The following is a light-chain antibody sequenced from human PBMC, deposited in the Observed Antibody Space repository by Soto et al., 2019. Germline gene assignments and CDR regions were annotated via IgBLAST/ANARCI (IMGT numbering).Light chain of an antibody. CDR1: QSISSW. J-gene: IGKJ1*01. CDR3: QQYVTSSPRT. V-gene: IGKV1-5*01. CDR2: DAS. Sequence: DIQMTQSPSTLSASVGDRVTITCRASQSISSWLAWYQQKPGKAPKLLIYDASSLQSGVPSRFSGSGSGTDFTLTITRLEPEDFAVYYCQQYVTSSPRTFGQGTKVDIK.